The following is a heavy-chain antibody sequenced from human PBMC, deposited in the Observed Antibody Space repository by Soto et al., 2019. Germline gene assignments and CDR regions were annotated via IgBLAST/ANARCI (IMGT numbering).Heavy chain of an antibody. V-gene: IGHV3-48*01. CDR3: AREGPPSLN. Sequence: PGGSLRLSCAASGFTFSSYAMSWVRQAPGKGLEWVSYISSSSRTIYYADSVKGRFTISRDNAKNSLYLQMNSLRAEDTAVYYCAREGPPSLNWGQGTLVTVSS. J-gene: IGHJ4*02. CDR2: ISSSSRTI. CDR1: GFTFSSYA. D-gene: IGHD2-2*01.